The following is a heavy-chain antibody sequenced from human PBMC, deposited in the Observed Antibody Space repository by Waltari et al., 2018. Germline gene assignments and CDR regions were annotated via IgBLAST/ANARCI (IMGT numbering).Heavy chain of an antibody. Sequence: QVQLVQSGAEVKKPGASVKVSCKASGYTFTSYDINWVRQATVQGLEWMGWISAYNGNRNYAQKLQGRVTMTTDTSTRTAYMELRNLRSDDTAVYYCAREEDYYYYGMDVWGQGTTVNVSS. J-gene: IGHJ6*02. CDR2: ISAYNGNR. V-gene: IGHV1-18*01. CDR3: AREEDYYYYGMDV. CDR1: GYTFTSYD.